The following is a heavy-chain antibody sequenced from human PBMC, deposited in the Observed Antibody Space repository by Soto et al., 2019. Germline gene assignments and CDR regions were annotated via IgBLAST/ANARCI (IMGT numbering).Heavy chain of an antibody. CDR1: GGSISTYY. CDR3: TRHHTAYLLFDD. CDR2: IYYSGST. J-gene: IGHJ4*02. V-gene: IGHV4-59*08. D-gene: IGHD2-21*02. Sequence: QVQLQESGPGLVKPSETLSLTCTVSGGSISTYYWSWVRQPPGKGLEWIAYIYYSGSTNYNPSLKSRVTISVDTSKNQFSLKLSSVNAADTAVYYCTRHHTAYLLFDDWGQGTLVTVSS.